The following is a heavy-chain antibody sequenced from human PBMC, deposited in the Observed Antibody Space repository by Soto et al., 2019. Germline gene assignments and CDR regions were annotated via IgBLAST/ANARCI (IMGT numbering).Heavy chain of an antibody. D-gene: IGHD3-22*01. J-gene: IGHJ4*02. CDR3: ANRYYDGSGYLHDY. Sequence: SETLSLTCAVSGGSISSGGYSWSWIRQPPGKGLEWIGYIYHSASTYYNPSLKSRVTMSVDTSKNQFSLRLSSVTAADTAVYYCANRYYDGSGYLHDYWGQGILVTVSS. V-gene: IGHV4-30-2*01. CDR1: GGSISSGGYS. CDR2: IYHSAST.